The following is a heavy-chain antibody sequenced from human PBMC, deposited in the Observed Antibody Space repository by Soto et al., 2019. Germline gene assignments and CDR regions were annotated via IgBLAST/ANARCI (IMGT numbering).Heavy chain of an antibody. CDR1: GGTFSNSP. Sequence: QVQLVQSGAEVKKPGSSVKVSCKSSGGTFSNSPISWVRQAPGQGLEWVGGVIPVFRTANYAQKFQGRVTISADESTNIAYVVLSSVRAGDTGVYYCARSRVVVGVTEDCYGMHVWGRGTTVTVCS. V-gene: IGHV1-69*12. CDR3: ARSRVVVGVTEDCYGMHV. CDR2: VIPVFRTA. D-gene: IGHD3-22*01. J-gene: IGHJ6*02.